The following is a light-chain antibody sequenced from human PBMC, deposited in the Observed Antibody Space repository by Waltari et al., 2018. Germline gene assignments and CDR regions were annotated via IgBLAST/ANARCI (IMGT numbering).Light chain of an antibody. CDR1: QSVNSNY. CDR2: DAS. V-gene: IGKV3D-20*01. J-gene: IGKJ1*01. Sequence: EIVLTQSPATLSLSPGERGTLSCRASQSVNSNYLAWYQQRPGLAPRLLIYDASSRATGVPDRFSGSGSXXDFTLTISRLEPEDXAXXYCQQYGSSARTXXXGXKVELK. CDR3: QQYGSSART.